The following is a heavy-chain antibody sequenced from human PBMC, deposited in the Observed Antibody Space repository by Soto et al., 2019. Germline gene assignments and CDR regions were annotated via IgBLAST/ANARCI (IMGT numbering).Heavy chain of an antibody. D-gene: IGHD2-21*02. CDR1: GVSITTTGYS. Sequence: SETLSLTCAVSGVSITTTGYSWSWIRQPPGKGLEWIGYIYPSGTIFYNTSLNSRVTISIDTSNNQFSLRLSSVSAADTAVYFCATYTAYAKYYLDFWGRGALVTVSS. CDR2: IYPSGTI. CDR3: ATYTAYAKYYLDF. J-gene: IGHJ4*02. V-gene: IGHV4-30-2*01.